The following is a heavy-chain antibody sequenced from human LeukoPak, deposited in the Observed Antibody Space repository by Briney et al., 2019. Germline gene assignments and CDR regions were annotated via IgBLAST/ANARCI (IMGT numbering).Heavy chain of an antibody. V-gene: IGHV4-59*01. D-gene: IGHD3-3*01. CDR2: VYYSGST. Sequence: KPSETLSLTCTFSGGSIGTYYWSWIRQPPGKGLEWIGYVYYSGSTNYNPSLNSRVTILVDTSKNQFSLKLSSVTAADTAVYYCVRGGKPHYGFWSGYLEYWGQGTLVTVSS. CDR1: GGSIGTYY. J-gene: IGHJ4*02. CDR3: VRGGKPHYGFWSGYLEY.